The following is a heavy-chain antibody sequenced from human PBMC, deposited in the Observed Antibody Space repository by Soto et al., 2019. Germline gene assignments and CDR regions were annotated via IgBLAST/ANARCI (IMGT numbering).Heavy chain of an antibody. J-gene: IGHJ5*02. CDR1: GGTSSSYA. Sequence: GASVKVSCKASGGTSSSYAISWVRQAPGQGLEWMGGIIPIFGTANYAQKFQGRVTITADESTSTAYMELSSLRSEDTAVYYCARDRGRIAAAGRNWFDPWGQGTLVTVSS. CDR3: ARDRGRIAAAGRNWFDP. V-gene: IGHV1-69*13. CDR2: IIPIFGTA. D-gene: IGHD6-13*01.